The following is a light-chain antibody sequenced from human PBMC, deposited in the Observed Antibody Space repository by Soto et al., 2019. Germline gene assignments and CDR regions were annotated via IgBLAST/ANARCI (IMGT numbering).Light chain of an antibody. CDR2: DVS. V-gene: IGLV2-14*01. J-gene: IGLJ2*01. Sequence: QSALTQPASVSGSPGQSITISCTGTSSDVGGYNYVSWYQQHPGKAPKLMIYDVSNRPSGVSNRFSGSKSGTTASLTISGLQAEDEADYYCSSYTSSSTRGHVVFGGGTKLTVL. CDR3: SSYTSSSTRGHVV. CDR1: SSDVGGYNY.